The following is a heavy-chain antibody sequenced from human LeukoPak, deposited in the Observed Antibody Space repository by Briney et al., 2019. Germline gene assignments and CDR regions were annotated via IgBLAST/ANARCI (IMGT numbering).Heavy chain of an antibody. CDR3: ARDLITFGGYMDV. CDR1: GGTFSSYA. J-gene: IGHJ6*03. CDR2: ISAYNGNT. Sequence: GASVKVSCKASGGTFSSYAISWVRQAPGQGLEWMGWISAYNGNTNYAQKLQGRVTMTTDTSTSTAYMELRSLRSDDTAVYYCARDLITFGGYMDVWGKGTTVTVSS. V-gene: IGHV1-18*01. D-gene: IGHD3-16*01.